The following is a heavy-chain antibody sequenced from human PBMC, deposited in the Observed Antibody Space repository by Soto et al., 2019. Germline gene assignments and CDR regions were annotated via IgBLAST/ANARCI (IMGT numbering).Heavy chain of an antibody. CDR3: AREQWLAF. D-gene: IGHD6-19*01. Sequence: PSETLSLTCTVSGGSISSYYWSWIRQPPGKGLEWIGYIYYSGSTNYNPSLKSRVTISVDTSKNQFSLKLSSVTAADTAVYDCAREQWLAFWGQGTLVTVSS. CDR2: IYYSGST. CDR1: GGSISSYY. V-gene: IGHV4-59*01. J-gene: IGHJ4*02.